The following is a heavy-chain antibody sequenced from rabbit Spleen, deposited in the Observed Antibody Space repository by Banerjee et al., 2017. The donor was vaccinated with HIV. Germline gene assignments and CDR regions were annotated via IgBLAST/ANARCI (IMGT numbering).Heavy chain of an antibody. CDR1: GFSFNSGYD. J-gene: IGHJ6*01. CDR3: ARDTASSFSSYGMAL. D-gene: IGHD6-1*01. Sequence: QSLEESGGGLVEPGASLTLTCKASGFSFNSGYDMCWVRQAPGKGLEWIACVYAGSSGSTYSATWAKGRFTISRTSSTTVTLEMTSLTAADTATYFCARDTASSFSSYGMALWGPGTLVTVS. CDR2: VYAGSSGST. V-gene: IGHV1S40*01.